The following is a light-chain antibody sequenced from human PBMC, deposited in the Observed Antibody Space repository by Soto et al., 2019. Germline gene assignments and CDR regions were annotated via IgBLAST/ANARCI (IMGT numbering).Light chain of an antibody. J-gene: IGKJ4*01. CDR3: QQYNNWPKLT. CDR1: QSISGTY. Sequence: DTVLTQSPGTLSLTSGERATLSCRASQSISGTYVAWYQQKPGQAPRLLIYSASTRATGIPDRFSGSGSGTDFTLTISRLEPEDFAVYYCQQYNNWPKLTFGGGHKVDI. CDR2: SAS. V-gene: IGKV3-20*01.